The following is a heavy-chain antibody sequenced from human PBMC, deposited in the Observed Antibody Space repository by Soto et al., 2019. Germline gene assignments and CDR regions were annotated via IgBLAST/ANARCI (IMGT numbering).Heavy chain of an antibody. D-gene: IGHD2-21*01. J-gene: IGHJ4*01. CDR1: GYRFTRYW. V-gene: IGHV5-51*01. Sequence: PGEDLKISCKGSGYRFTRYWIGWVRQMPGKGLEWVAIFYPGYSDTRYSPSFQAQVTISADKSISTAYLQWSSLKASDTAMYYCARLFYGDGSPDSVYDHWVHGTLVTVFS. CDR2: FYPGYSDT. CDR3: ARLFYGDGSPDSVYDH.